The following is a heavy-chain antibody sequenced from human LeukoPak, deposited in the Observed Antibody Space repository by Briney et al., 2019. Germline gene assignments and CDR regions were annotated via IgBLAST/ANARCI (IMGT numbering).Heavy chain of an antibody. V-gene: IGHV3-33*01. D-gene: IGHD1-26*01. Sequence: GRSLRLSCAASGSTFSSYGMHWVRQAPGKGLEWVAVIWYDGSNKYYADSVKGRFTISRDNSKNTLYLQMNSLRAEDTAVYYCARESIVGATLGAYWGQGTLVTVSS. CDR3: ARESIVGATLGAY. CDR1: GSTFSSYG. CDR2: IWYDGSNK. J-gene: IGHJ4*02.